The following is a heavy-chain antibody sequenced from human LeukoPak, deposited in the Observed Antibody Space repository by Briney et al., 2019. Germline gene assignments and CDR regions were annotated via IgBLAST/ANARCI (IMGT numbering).Heavy chain of an antibody. CDR2: IDYSGYT. D-gene: IGHD3-10*01. CDR3: ARGGYYGSGNDFRFDP. V-gene: IGHV4-59*13. CDR1: GGSISSYY. Sequence: SETLSLTCTVSGGSISSYYWSWTRQPPGKGLEWIGYIDYSGYTNYNPSLKSRVTISVDTSKNQFSLKLTSVTAADPAVYFCARGGYYGSGNDFRFDPWGQGTLVTVSS. J-gene: IGHJ5*02.